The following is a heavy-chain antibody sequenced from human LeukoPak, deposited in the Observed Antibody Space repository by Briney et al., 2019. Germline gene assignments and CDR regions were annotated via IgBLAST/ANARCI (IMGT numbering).Heavy chain of an antibody. CDR2: ISSSSSYI. D-gene: IGHD6-13*01. J-gene: IGHJ4*02. CDR1: GFTFSSYS. CDR3: ARPRDSGWSKTWDY. Sequence: KAGGSLRLSCAASGFTFSSYSMNWVRQAPGKGLEWVSSISSSSSYIYYADSVKGRFTISRDNAKNSLYLQMNSLRAEDTAVYYCARPRDSGWSKTWDYWGQGTLVTVSS. V-gene: IGHV3-21*01.